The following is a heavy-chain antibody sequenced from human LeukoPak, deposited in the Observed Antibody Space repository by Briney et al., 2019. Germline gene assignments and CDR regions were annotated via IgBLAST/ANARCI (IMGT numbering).Heavy chain of an antibody. CDR2: VNGNGRST. D-gene: IGHD3-10*01. J-gene: IGHJ4*02. CDR1: GFTFSTYW. CDR3: ARGPQNSYGSGTYYDGVFDN. V-gene: IGHV3-74*01. Sequence: GGSLRLTCAAAGFTFSTYWMHWVRQARGKGLVWVSRVNGNGRSTNYADSVKRRFTISRDTAKNTLYLQMNSLRAEDTAVYFCARGPQNSYGSGTYYDGVFDNWGQGTLVTVAS.